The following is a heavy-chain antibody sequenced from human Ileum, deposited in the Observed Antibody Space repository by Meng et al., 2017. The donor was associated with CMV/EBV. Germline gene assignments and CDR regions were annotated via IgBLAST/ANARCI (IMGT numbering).Heavy chain of an antibody. V-gene: IGHV4-30-4*08. D-gene: IGHD5-12*01. CDR1: GGSISSGDYY. Sequence: SETLSLTCTVSGGSISSGDYYWSWIRQPPGKGLEWIGYIYYSGSTYYNPSLKSRVTISVDTSKNQFSLKLSSVTAADMAVYYCAREDIVATITDYWGQGTLVTVSS. J-gene: IGHJ4*02. CDR2: IYYSGST. CDR3: AREDIVATITDY.